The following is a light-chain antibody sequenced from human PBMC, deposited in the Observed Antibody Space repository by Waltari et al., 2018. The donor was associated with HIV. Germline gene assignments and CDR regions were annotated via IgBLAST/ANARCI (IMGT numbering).Light chain of an antibody. Sequence: QVVLTQSPSASASLGASVKLTCTLSSGHNKSAITRHQQQPEKGPRYLMRVGTNGSHIKGDGIPDRFSSSSSGTERCLIISSLQSEDEADYYCQTWDTGIQVFGGGTKLTVL. J-gene: IGLJ3*02. V-gene: IGLV4-69*01. CDR2: VGTNGSH. CDR3: QTWDTGIQV. CDR1: SGHNKSA.